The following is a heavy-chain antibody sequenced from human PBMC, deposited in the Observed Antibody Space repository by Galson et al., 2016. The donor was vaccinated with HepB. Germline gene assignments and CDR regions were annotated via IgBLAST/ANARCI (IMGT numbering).Heavy chain of an antibody. V-gene: IGHV3-33*01. D-gene: IGHD6-6*01. CDR3: ARGSSSRSIYYYYYYTMDV. Sequence: SLRLSCAASGFTFSHYGMHWVRRAPGKGLEWVAVIWYDRGKEYYTESVKGRFTISRDNSKNTLYLEMNTLRVEDTAVYFCARGSSSRSIYYYYYYTMDVWGKGTTVTASS. CDR1: GFTFSHYG. CDR2: IWYDRGKE. J-gene: IGHJ6*04.